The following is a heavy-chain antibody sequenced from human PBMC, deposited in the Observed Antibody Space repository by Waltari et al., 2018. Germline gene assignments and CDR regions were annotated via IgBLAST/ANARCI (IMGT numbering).Heavy chain of an antibody. J-gene: IGHJ3*02. CDR3: ARISGSITIFGVGVDAFDI. CDR2: INPNSGGT. D-gene: IGHD3-3*01. V-gene: IGHV1-2*02. CDR1: GYPFTGYY. Sequence: QVQLVQSGAEVKKPGASVKVSCKASGYPFTGYYMHWVRPAPGQGLEWMGWINPNSGGTNYAQKFQGRVTMTRDTSISTAYMELSRLRSDDTAVYYCARISGSITIFGVGVDAFDIWGQGTMVTVSS.